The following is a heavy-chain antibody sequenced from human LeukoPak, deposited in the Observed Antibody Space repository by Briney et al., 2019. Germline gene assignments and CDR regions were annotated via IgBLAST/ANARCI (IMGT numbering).Heavy chain of an antibody. D-gene: IGHD1-14*01. CDR1: GSTFSSYA. CDR3: ARGNNRREDY. J-gene: IGHJ4*02. CDR2: ISGSGGST. Sequence: GGSLRLSCAASGSTFSSYAMSWVRQAPGKGLEWVSAISGSGGSTYYADSVKGRFTISRDNSKNTLYLQLNSLRAEDMGVYYCARGNNRREDYWGQGTLVTVSS. V-gene: IGHV3-23*01.